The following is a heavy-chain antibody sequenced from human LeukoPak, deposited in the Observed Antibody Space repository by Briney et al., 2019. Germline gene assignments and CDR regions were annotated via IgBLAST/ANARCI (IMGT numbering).Heavy chain of an antibody. J-gene: IGHJ4*02. CDR1: GFTFSSYE. CDR3: ARDRGYSSFDY. D-gene: IGHD6-19*01. V-gene: IGHV3-48*03. CDR2: ISGSGSTI. Sequence: PGGSLRLSCAASGFTFSSYEMNWVRQAPGKGLEWISYISGSGSTIYYADSVKGRFTISRDNARSSLYLQLNSLRAEDTAVYYCARDRGYSSFDYWGQGTLVTVSS.